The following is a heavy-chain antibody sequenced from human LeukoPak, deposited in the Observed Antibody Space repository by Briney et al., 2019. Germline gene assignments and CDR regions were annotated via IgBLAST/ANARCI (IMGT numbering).Heavy chain of an antibody. J-gene: IGHJ4*02. CDR1: KINFNSYW. V-gene: IGHV3-7*01. CDR3: ARALSDFWTGYFFDS. Sequence: PGGPLRLSCAVPKINFNSYWMPWFPKAQGKGLRGVPNKKQDGSETYYMDSVKGRFSISRDNAKNSLYLQMNSLRAEDTAVYYCARALSDFWTGYFFDSWGQGTLVTVSS. CDR2: KKQDGSET. D-gene: IGHD3/OR15-3a*01.